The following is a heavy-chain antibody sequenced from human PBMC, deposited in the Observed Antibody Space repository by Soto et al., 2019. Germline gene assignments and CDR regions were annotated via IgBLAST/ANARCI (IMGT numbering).Heavy chain of an antibody. J-gene: IGHJ4*02. V-gene: IGHV3-23*01. D-gene: IGHD6-19*01. CDR1: GFAFSTLA. CDR3: SKGIAESGTLTRDY. CDR2: ISGSGANT. Sequence: EVQLLESGGALAQPGGSLRLSCTASGFAFSTLAMSWVRQAPGKGLEWVSAISGSGANTYYADSVKGRLTISRDNSKNTVYLQLNSLRAEDTALYYCSKGIAESGTLTRDYGGEGTLVIVSS.